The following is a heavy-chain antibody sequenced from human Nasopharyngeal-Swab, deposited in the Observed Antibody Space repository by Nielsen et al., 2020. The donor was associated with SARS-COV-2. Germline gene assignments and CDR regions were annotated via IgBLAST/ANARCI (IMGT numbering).Heavy chain of an antibody. V-gene: IGHV4-39*01. CDR1: GDSISSSSYY. CDR3: ARRSDWFDP. Sequence: SETLSLTCTVSGDSISSSSYYWGWIRQPPGKGLEWIGSIYYSGSTYYNPSLKSRVTISVDTSKNQFSLKLSSVTAADTAVYYCARRSDWFDPWGQGTLVTVSS. J-gene: IGHJ5*02. CDR2: IYYSGST.